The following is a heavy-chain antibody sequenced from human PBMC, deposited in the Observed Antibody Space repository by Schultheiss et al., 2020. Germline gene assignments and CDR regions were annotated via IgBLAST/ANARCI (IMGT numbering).Heavy chain of an antibody. CDR2: IYTSGST. Sequence: SETLSLTCTVSGGSISSSSYYWGWIRQPPGKGLEWIGSIYTSGSTNYNPSLKSRVTISVDTSKNQFSLKLSSVTAADTAVYYCARQDSYYYMDVWGKGTTVTVSS. CDR3: ARQDSYYYMDV. J-gene: IGHJ6*03. V-gene: IGHV4-39*01. CDR1: GGSISSSSYY.